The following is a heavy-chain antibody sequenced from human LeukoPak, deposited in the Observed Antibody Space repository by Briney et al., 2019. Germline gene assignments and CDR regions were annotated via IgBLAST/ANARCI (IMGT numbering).Heavy chain of an antibody. CDR2: IKQDGSEK. CDR3: ARNIWFRESADAFDI. V-gene: IGHV3-7*01. Sequence: GGSLRLSCAASGFTFSSYWMSRVRQAPGKGLEWVANIKQDGSEKYYVDSVKGRFTISRDNAKNSLYLQMNSLRAEDTAVYYCARNIWFRESADAFDIWGQGTMVTVSS. D-gene: IGHD3-10*01. J-gene: IGHJ3*02. CDR1: GFTFSSYW.